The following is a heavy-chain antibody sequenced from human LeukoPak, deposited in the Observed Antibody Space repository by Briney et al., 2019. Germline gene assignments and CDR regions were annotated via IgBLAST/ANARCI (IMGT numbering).Heavy chain of an antibody. CDR1: GGSFSGYY. D-gene: IGHD6-13*01. Sequence: PSKTLSLTCAVYGGSFSGYYWSWIRQPPGKGLEWIGEINHSGSTNYNPSLKSRVTISVDTSKNQFSLKLSSVTAADTAVYYCARGVSSSSWYVGAYYYYGMDVWGQGTTVTVSS. J-gene: IGHJ6*02. CDR2: INHSGST. CDR3: ARGVSSSSWYVGAYYYYGMDV. V-gene: IGHV4-34*01.